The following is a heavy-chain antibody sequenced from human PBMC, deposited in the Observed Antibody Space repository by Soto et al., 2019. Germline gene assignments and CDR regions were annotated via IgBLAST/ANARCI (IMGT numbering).Heavy chain of an antibody. CDR1: GDSLATSGMG. D-gene: IGHD3-16*01. CDR3: AHMLKGVFFDN. J-gene: IGHJ4*02. CDR2: VYWDDDK. Sequence: FRPTLVTATHTLTLSCTFSGDSLATSGMGVGWSRQPPGKALEWLALVYWDDDKLYSPSITSRLTLTKDTYKNEVVLNLTYLHHVATATYYCAHMLKGVFFDNWCQG. V-gene: IGHV2-5*02.